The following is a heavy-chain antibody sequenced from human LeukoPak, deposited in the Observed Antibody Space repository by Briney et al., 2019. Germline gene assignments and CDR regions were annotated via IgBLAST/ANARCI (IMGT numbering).Heavy chain of an antibody. D-gene: IGHD1-14*01. CDR3: AGSRYPEPQDLDY. CDR2: ISADRNVI. Sequence: PGGSLRLSCAASGFTFNIYEMNWVRQAPEKGLEWISYISADRNVIYYADSVKGRFIISRDNAQNSLYLQMNSLRAEDTAVYYCAGSRYPEPQDLDYWGQGTLVSVSS. J-gene: IGHJ4*02. V-gene: IGHV3-48*03. CDR1: GFTFNIYE.